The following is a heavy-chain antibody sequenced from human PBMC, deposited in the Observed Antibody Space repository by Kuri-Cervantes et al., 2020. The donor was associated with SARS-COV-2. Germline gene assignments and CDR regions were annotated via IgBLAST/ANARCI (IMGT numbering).Heavy chain of an antibody. V-gene: IGHV3-48*04. D-gene: IGHD2-2*01. Sequence: GESLKISCAASGFTFSSYAMSWVRQAPGKGLEWVSYISSSGSTIYYADSVKGRFTISRDNAKNSLYLQMNSLRAEDTAVYYCAREGCSSTSCYSAWFDPWGQGTLVTVSS. J-gene: IGHJ5*02. CDR1: GFTFSSYA. CDR3: AREGCSSTSCYSAWFDP. CDR2: ISSSGSTI.